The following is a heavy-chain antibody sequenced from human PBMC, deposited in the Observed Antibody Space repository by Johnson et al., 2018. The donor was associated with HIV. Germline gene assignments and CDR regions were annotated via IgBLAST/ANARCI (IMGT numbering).Heavy chain of an antibody. CDR2: IRYDGSNK. Sequence: QVQLVESGGGVVQPGGSLRLSCAASGFTFSSYGMHWVRQAPGKGLEWVAVIRYDGSNKYYADSVKGRFTISRDNSKNTLYLKMNSRRAEDTAVYYCASGENSGWSRVWGQGTMVNVSS. V-gene: IGHV3-30*02. J-gene: IGHJ3*01. CDR3: ASGENSGWSRV. D-gene: IGHD6-19*01. CDR1: GFTFSSYG.